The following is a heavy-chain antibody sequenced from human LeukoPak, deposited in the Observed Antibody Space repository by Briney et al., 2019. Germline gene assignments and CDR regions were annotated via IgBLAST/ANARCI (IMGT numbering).Heavy chain of an antibody. V-gene: IGHV4-39*01. CDR2: INHSGST. J-gene: IGHJ4*02. Sequence: PSETLSLTCTVSRGSISSTTYYWGWLRQPPGKGLEWIGEINHSGSTNYNPSLKSRVTISVDTSKNQFSLKLSSVTAPDTAVYYCARQYSGYDSVTHWGQGTLVSVFS. CDR3: ARQYSGYDSVTH. D-gene: IGHD5-12*01. CDR1: RGSISSTTYY.